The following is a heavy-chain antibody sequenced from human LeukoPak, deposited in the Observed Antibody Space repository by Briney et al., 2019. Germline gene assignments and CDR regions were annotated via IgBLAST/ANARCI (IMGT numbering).Heavy chain of an antibody. J-gene: IGHJ1*01. CDR3: ARAGVVVPAAIPEFQH. Sequence: ASVKVSCKASGYTFTGYYLHWVRQAPGQGLEWMGWINPNSGGTSYAQQFQDRVTMTRDTSISTAYMELSRLRSDDTAVYYCARAGVVVPAAIPEFQHWGQGTLVTVSS. CDR2: INPNSGGT. D-gene: IGHD2-2*01. V-gene: IGHV1-2*02. CDR1: GYTFTGYY.